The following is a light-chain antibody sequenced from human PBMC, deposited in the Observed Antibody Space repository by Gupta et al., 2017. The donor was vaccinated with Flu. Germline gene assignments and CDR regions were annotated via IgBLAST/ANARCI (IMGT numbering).Light chain of an antibody. J-gene: IGLJ3*02. CDR1: SSDVGGYNY. V-gene: IGLV2-11*01. Sequence: QSALTQPRSVSGSPGQSVTISCTGTSSDVGGYNYVSWYQQHPGKAPKLMIYDVSKRPSGVPDRLSGSKSGNPASLTIYGLQAEDEADYYCCSYAGSYTLVFGGGTKLTVL. CDR3: CSYAGSYTLV. CDR2: DVS.